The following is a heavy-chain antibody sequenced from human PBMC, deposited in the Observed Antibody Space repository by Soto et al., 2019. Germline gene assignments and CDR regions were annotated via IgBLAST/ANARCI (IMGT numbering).Heavy chain of an antibody. Sequence: GALQLSCAASGFSFSSLAMSWVRQAPGKGLEWVSSISGRGVDTLYADSVKGRFTISRDNSRNTLYLQVNSLRAEDTAVYYCAKDQTDVTLFDYWGQGTLVTVSS. J-gene: IGHJ4*02. D-gene: IGHD2-21*02. CDR2: ISGRGVDT. V-gene: IGHV3-23*01. CDR3: AKDQTDVTLFDY. CDR1: GFSFSSLA.